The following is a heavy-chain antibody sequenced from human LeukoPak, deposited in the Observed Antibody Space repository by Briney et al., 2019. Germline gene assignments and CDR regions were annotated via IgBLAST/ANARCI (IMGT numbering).Heavy chain of an antibody. V-gene: IGHV3-48*03. Sequence: QAGGSLRLSCAASGFTFSSYEMNWVRQAPGKGLEWVSYINSNGVTIYYADSVKGRFTISRDNGKNSLYLQMNRLRAEDTAVYYCARAMMTSAGGVFDSWGQGTLVTVSS. CDR2: INSNGVTI. J-gene: IGHJ4*02. CDR3: ARAMMTSAGGVFDS. D-gene: IGHD6-13*01. CDR1: GFTFSSYE.